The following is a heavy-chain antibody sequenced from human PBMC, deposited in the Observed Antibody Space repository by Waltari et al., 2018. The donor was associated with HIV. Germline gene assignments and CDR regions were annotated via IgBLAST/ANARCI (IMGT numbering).Heavy chain of an antibody. Sequence: QVQLVQSGAEVKKPGASVKVSCKASGYTVTGYYMHWVRQAAVQGLEWMGWINPNSGGTNYAQKFQGRVTMTRDTSISTAYMELSRLRSDDTAVYYCARVYDSSGYYPGAFDIWGQGTMVTVSS. CDR3: ARVYDSSGYYPGAFDI. CDR1: GYTVTGYY. D-gene: IGHD3-22*01. V-gene: IGHV1-2*02. J-gene: IGHJ3*02. CDR2: INPNSGGT.